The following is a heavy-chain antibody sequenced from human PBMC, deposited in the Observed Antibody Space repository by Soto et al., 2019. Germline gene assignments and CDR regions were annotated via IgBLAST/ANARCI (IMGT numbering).Heavy chain of an antibody. J-gene: IGHJ4*02. CDR3: TTTTVTSDFHF. V-gene: IGHV3-21*01. Sequence: PGGSQRLSCAASGFTFSTYSMNWVRQAPGKGLEWVSSISSGSRDIYYADSVKGRFAISRDNAKNSLYLQMNSLRVEDTAVYYCTTTTVTSDFHFWGLGALVTVSS. D-gene: IGHD4-17*01. CDR2: ISSGSRDI. CDR1: GFTFSTYS.